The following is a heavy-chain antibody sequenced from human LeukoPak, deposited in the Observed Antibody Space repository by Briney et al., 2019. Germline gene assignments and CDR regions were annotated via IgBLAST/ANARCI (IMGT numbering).Heavy chain of an antibody. CDR2: FAPEDGET. CDR3: AARYCSSTSCKYNWFDP. Sequence: TSVKVSCKVSGYTLTELSMHRVRQPPGKGLEWMGGFAPEDGETIYAQKFQGRVTMTEDTSTDTAYMELSSLRSEDTAVYYCAARYCSSTSCKYNWFDPWGQGTLVTVSS. V-gene: IGHV1-24*01. CDR1: GYTLTELS. D-gene: IGHD2-2*01. J-gene: IGHJ5*02.